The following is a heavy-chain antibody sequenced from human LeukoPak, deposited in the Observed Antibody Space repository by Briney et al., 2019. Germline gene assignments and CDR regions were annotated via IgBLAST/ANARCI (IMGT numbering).Heavy chain of an antibody. Sequence: GGSLRLSCVPTTFIFRSYWMSWVRRIPGKGLEWVADIKQDGTDHYYADSVKGRFTTSRDNAGNSVYLHMTRLRAEDTGIYFCAGCLNCFQYFNYYYMDVWGKGTTVTVSS. CDR1: TFIFRSYW. V-gene: IGHV3-7*01. CDR2: IKQDGTDH. J-gene: IGHJ6*03. D-gene: IGHD2/OR15-2a*01. CDR3: AGCLNCFQYFNYYYMDV.